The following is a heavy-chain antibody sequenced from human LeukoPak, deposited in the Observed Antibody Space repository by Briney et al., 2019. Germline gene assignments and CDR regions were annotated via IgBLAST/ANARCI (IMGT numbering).Heavy chain of an antibody. CDR1: GYTFTSYY. CDR2: INPSSGST. J-gene: IGHJ3*02. CDR3: AREESITGTTGHDAFDI. V-gene: IGHV1-46*01. Sequence: GASVKVSCKASGYTFTSYYMHWVRQAPGQGLEWMGIINPSSGSTSYAQKFQGRVTMTRDMSTSTVYMELSSLRSEDTAVYYCAREESITGTTGHDAFDIWGQGTMVTVSS. D-gene: IGHD1-7*01.